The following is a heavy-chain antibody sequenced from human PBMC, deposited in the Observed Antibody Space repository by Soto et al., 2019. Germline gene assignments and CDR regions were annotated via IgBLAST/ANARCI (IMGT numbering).Heavy chain of an antibody. V-gene: IGHV4-34*01. Sequence: SETLSLTCAVYGGSFSGYYWSWIRQPPGKGLEWIGEINHSGSTNYNPSLKSRVTISVDTSKNQFSLKLSSVTAADTAVYYCARSGYYYYGMDVWGQGTTVTVSS. CDR3: ARSGYYYYGMDV. CDR1: GGSFSGYY. J-gene: IGHJ6*02. CDR2: INHSGST.